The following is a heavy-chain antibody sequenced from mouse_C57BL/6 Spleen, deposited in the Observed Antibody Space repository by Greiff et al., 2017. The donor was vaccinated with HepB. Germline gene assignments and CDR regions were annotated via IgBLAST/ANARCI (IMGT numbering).Heavy chain of an antibody. CDR2: IYPRSGNT. CDR3: ARSPTGTGGDYFDN. V-gene: IGHV1-81*01. CDR1: GYTFTSYG. J-gene: IGHJ2*01. D-gene: IGHD1-1*01. Sequence: QVQLQQSGAELARPGASVKLSCKASGYTFTSYGISWVKQRTGQGLEWIGEIYPRSGNTYYNEKFKGKATLTADKSSSTAYMELRSLTSEDSAVSFCARSPTGTGGDYFDNWGQGTTPTVSS.